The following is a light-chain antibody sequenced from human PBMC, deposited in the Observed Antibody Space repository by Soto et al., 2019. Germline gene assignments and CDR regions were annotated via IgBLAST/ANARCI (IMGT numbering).Light chain of an antibody. CDR2: DVS. J-gene: IGLJ2*01. CDR1: SSEVGGYNY. CDR3: SSYTSSSTLVV. Sequence: QSVLTQPASVSGSPGQSITISSTGTSSEVGGYNYVSWYQQHPGKAPKLMIYDVSNRPSGVSNRFSGSKSGNTASLTISGLQAEDEADYYCSSYTSSSTLVVFGGGTKLTVL. V-gene: IGLV2-14*01.